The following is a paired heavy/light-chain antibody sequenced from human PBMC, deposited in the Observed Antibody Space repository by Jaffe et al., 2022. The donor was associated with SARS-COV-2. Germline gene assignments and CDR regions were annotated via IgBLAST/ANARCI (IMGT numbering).Light chain of an antibody. V-gene: IGKV2-24*01. CDR2: KIS. CDR3: MQATQFPFT. Sequence: DIVMTQTPLSSPVTLGQPASISCRSSQSLVHSDGNTYLSWLQQRPGQPPRLLIYKISNRFSGVPDRFSGSGAGTDFTLKISRVEAEDVGVYYCMQATQFPFTFGQGTKLEIK. CDR1: QSLVHSDGNTY. J-gene: IGKJ2*01.
Heavy chain of an antibody. D-gene: IGHD2-2*01. CDR2: ISVSGDNT. J-gene: IGHJ6*02. V-gene: IGHV3-23*01. Sequence: EVQLLESGGGLVQPGGSLRLSCAASGFTFSSYAMTWVRQAPGKGLEWVSTISVSGDNTHYADSVKGRFTISRDNSKNTVYLQMNSLRAEDTALYYCARRPSTSLPYSYTMDVWGQGTTVTVSS. CDR3: ARRPSTSLPYSYTMDV. CDR1: GFTFSSYA.